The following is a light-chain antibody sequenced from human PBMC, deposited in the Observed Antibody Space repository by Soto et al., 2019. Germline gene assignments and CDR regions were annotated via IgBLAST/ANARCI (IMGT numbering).Light chain of an antibody. J-gene: IGKJ4*01. CDR2: GAS. CDR1: QSVSSSF. CDR3: QQYGSSPLT. V-gene: IGKV3-20*01. Sequence: EIVLTESPDTLSLSPGERVSLSCRASQSVSSSFVAWFQQKPGQAPRLLIYGASSRATGIPDRFSGSGSGTDFTLTISRLEPEDFAVYYCQQYGSSPLTFGGGTKVDIK.